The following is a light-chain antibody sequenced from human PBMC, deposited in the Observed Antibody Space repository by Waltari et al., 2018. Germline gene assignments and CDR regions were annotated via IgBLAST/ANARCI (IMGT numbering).Light chain of an antibody. J-gene: IGLJ3*02. V-gene: IGLV1-44*01. CDR1: APNIGGNL. CDR2: RSD. Sequence: QSVLTQPPSASGTPGQRVPISCSGSAPNIGGNLVNWYQQFPGKAPKLLIYRSDLRPSGVPDRFSGSKSGTSASLAISGLQSEDEADYFCASWDDSLNGHWVFGGGTKVTVL. CDR3: ASWDDSLNGHWV.